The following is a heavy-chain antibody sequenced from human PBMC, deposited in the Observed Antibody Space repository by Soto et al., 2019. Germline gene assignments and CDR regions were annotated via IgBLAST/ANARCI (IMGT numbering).Heavy chain of an antibody. Sequence: PGGSLRLSCAASEFTFSNYAMSWVRQAPGKGLEWVSAISYGGGTTYYADSVKGRFTISRDNSKNTLYLQMNSLRDEDTAVYYCARESRFLEWLSLNWFDPWGQGTLVTV. CDR3: ARESRFLEWLSLNWFDP. CDR1: EFTFSNYA. V-gene: IGHV3-23*01. D-gene: IGHD3-3*01. CDR2: ISYGGGTT. J-gene: IGHJ5*02.